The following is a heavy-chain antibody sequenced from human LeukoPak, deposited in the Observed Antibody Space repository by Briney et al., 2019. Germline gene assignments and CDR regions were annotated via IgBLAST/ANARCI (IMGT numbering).Heavy chain of an antibody. V-gene: IGHV4-39*01. CDR1: GGSISSSSYY. J-gene: IGHJ3*02. Sequence: SETLSLTCTVSGGSISSSSYYWGWIRQPPGKGLEWIGSIYYSGSTYYNPSLKSRVTISVDTSKNQFSLKLSSVTAADTAVYYCARHGILVVWGAFDIWGQGTMVTVSS. CDR3: ARHGILVVWGAFDI. D-gene: IGHD2-2*01. CDR2: IYYSGST.